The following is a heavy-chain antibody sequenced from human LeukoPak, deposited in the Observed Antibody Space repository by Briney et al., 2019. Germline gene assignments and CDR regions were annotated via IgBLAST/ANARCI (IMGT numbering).Heavy chain of an antibody. V-gene: IGHV4-34*01. J-gene: IGHJ4*02. CDR3: GRGGYPSIAVAVPLDY. Sequence: SETLSLTCAVYGGSFSGYYWSWIRQPPGKGLEWIGEINHSGSTNYNPSLKSRVTISVDTSKNQFPLKLSSVTAADTAVYYCGRGGYPSIAVAVPLDYWPQGPLVTVSS. CDR1: GGSFSGYY. CDR2: INHSGST. D-gene: IGHD6-19*01.